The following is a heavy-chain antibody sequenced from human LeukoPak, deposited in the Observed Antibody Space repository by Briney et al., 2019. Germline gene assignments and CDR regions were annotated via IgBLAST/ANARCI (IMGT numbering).Heavy chain of an antibody. Sequence: PSETLSLTCTVSGGSVSSGSYYWSWIRQPPGKGLEWIGYIYYSGSTNYNPSLKSLVTISVDTSKNQFSLKLSSVTAADTAVYYCARGGKEYGMDVWGDGTTVTVSS. CDR1: GGSVSSGSYY. CDR3: ARGGKEYGMDV. CDR2: IYYSGST. J-gene: IGHJ6*04. D-gene: IGHD3-16*01. V-gene: IGHV4-61*01.